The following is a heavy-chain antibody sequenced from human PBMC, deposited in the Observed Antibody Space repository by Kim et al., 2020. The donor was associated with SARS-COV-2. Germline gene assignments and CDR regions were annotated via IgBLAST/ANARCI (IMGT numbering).Heavy chain of an antibody. J-gene: IGHJ6*04. CDR1: GFTVSSNY. Sequence: GGSLRLFCEASGFTVSSNYMSWVRQAPGKGLEWVSVIYSGGSTYYADSVKGRFTIFRDNSKNTLYLQMNSMRAEDTAVSYCARGGGSDAYYYYGTDVWG. CDR3: ARGGGSDAYYYYGTDV. D-gene: IGHD3-10*01. CDR2: IYSGGST. V-gene: IGHV3-53*01.